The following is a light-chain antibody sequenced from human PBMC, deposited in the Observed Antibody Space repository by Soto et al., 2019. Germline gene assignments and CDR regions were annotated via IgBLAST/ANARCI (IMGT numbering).Light chain of an antibody. CDR1: QSISSW. CDR2: DAS. V-gene: IGKV1-5*01. CDR3: QLYNSYSWT. J-gene: IGKJ1*01. Sequence: GDRVTITCRASQSISSWLAWYQQKPGKAPKLLIYDASSLESGVPSRFSGSGSGTEFTLTISSLQPDDFATYYCQLYNSYSWTFGQGTKVDIK.